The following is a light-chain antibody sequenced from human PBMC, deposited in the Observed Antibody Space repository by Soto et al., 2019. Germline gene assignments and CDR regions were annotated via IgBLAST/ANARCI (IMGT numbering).Light chain of an antibody. Sequence: QSALTQPRSVSGSPGQSVTISCTGTSSDVGAYNYVSWYQQHPGRVPQLIIYDVTKRPSGVPDRFSGSKSGNTASLTISGLQADDEADYYCCSYAGTYTFVFGTGTKLTVL. V-gene: IGLV2-11*01. J-gene: IGLJ1*01. CDR2: DVT. CDR3: CSYAGTYTFV. CDR1: SSDVGAYNY.